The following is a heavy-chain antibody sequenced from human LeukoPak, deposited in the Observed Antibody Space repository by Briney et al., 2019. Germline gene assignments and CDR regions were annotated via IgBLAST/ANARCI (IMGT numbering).Heavy chain of an antibody. J-gene: IGHJ3*02. CDR3: ARGGLNALEAFDI. V-gene: IGHV3-74*01. CDR1: GFTFSSYA. Sequence: PGGSLRLSCAASGFTFSSYAMSWVRQAPGKGLVWVSRINGDGSSTRYADSVKGRLTISRDNAKNTLYLQMNSLRAEDTAVYYCARGGLNALEAFDIWGQGTLVTVCS. D-gene: IGHD1-1*01. CDR2: INGDGSST.